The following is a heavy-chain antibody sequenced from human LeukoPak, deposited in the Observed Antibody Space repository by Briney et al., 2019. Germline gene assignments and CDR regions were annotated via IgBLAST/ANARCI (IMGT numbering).Heavy chain of an antibody. Sequence: SETLSLTCAVYGGSSSGYYWSWIRQPPGKGLEWIGEINHSGSTNYNPSLKSRVTISVDTSKNQFSLKLSSVTAADTAVYYCARGGSGYINPRYCSSTSCYGDLDYWGQGTLVTVSS. CDR1: GGSSSGYY. J-gene: IGHJ4*02. CDR3: ARGGSGYINPRYCSSTSCYGDLDY. D-gene: IGHD2-2*01. CDR2: INHSGST. V-gene: IGHV4-34*01.